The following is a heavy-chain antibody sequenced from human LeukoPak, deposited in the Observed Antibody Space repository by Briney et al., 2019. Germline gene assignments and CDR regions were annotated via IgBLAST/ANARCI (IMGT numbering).Heavy chain of an antibody. J-gene: IGHJ4*02. CDR1: DYPISRGNY. CDR2: ISHSGST. Sequence: PETLSLTCALPDYPISRGNYWGWIRQPPGKGLEWIPSISHSGSTYSHPSLKSRVTISVDTSKNQFSLKLSSVTAADTAVYYCARGYYDGSGYYWNYFDYWGQGTLVTVSS. V-gene: IGHV4-38-2*01. D-gene: IGHD3-22*01. CDR3: ARGYYDGSGYYWNYFDY.